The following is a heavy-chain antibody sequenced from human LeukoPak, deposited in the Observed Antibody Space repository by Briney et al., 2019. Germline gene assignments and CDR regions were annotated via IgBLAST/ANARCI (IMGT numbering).Heavy chain of an antibody. CDR2: IYYSGST. D-gene: IGHD6-13*01. J-gene: IGHJ4*02. CDR3: ASAGEQQLEFDY. CDR1: GGSISSYY. V-gene: IGHV4-59*01. Sequence: PSETLSLTCTVSGGSISSYYWSWIRQPPGKGLEWIGYIYYSGSTNYNPSLKSRVTISVDTSKNQFSLKLSSVTAADTAVYYCASAGEQQLEFDYWGQGTLVTVSS.